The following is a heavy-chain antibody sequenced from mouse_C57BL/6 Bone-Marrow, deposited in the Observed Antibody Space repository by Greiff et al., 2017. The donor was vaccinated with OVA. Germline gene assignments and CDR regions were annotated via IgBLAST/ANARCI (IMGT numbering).Heavy chain of an antibody. J-gene: IGHJ1*03. V-gene: IGHV1-26*01. CDR2: INPNNGGT. CDR1: GYTFTDYY. D-gene: IGHD1-1*01. Sequence: EVQLQQSGPELVKPGASVKISCKASGYTFTDYYMNWVKQSHGKSLEWIGDINPNNGGTSYNQKFKGKATLTVDKSSSTAYMELRSLTSEDSAVYDCASPYGSSDWYFDVWGTGTTVTVSS. CDR3: ASPYGSSDWYFDV.